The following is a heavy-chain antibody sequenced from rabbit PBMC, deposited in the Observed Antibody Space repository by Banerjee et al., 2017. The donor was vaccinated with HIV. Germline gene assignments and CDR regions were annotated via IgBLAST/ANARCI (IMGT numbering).Heavy chain of an antibody. CDR3: ARSTGSSSGLYYFNL. CDR1: GIDISSYS. Sequence: QSLEESGGDLVKPGASLTLTCKASGIDISSYSMGWVRQAPGKGLEWVACIYAGRSGTTYYASWAKGRFTISRSTSLNTVTLQLNSLTAADTATYFCARSTGSSSGLYYFNLWGQGTLVTVS. D-gene: IGHD1-1*01. J-gene: IGHJ4*01. V-gene: IGHV1S40*01. CDR2: IYAGRSGTT.